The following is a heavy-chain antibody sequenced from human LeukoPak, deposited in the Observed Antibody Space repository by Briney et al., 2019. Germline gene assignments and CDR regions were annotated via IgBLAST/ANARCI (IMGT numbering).Heavy chain of an antibody. V-gene: IGHV4-4*07. CDR3: ARGGDGSWPDP. D-gene: IGHD3-10*01. Sequence: SETLSLTCTVSDGSIGSYYWSCIRQPAGKGLEWIGRIYTSQIINYNPSLKSRVTMSVDRSKNQFSLKLNSVTAADTAVYYCARGGDGSWPDPWGQGTLVTVSS. CDR2: IYTSQII. J-gene: IGHJ5*02. CDR1: DGSIGSYY.